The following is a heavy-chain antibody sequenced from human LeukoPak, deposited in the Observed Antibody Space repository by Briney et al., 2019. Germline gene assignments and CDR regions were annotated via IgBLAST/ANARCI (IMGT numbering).Heavy chain of an antibody. CDR2: MRQDGSDK. Sequence: GGSLRLSCVASGFTFSNHIISWVRRAPGRGLEWVANMRQDGSDKYYVDFVKGRFTISRDNAKNSLYLQMNNLRAEDTAVYYCAREGNAFDVWGQGTMVTVSP. CDR3: AREGNAFDV. J-gene: IGHJ3*01. CDR1: GFTFSNHI. V-gene: IGHV3-7*01.